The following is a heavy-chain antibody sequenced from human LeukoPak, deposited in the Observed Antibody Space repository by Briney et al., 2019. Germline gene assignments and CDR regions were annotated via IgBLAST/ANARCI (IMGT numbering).Heavy chain of an antibody. V-gene: IGHV4-34*01. CDR2: INHSGST. D-gene: IGHD3-22*01. CDR3: ARARRITMIVVGRNWFDP. Sequence: SETLSLTCAVYGGPFSGYYWSWIRQPPGKRLEWIGEINHSGSTNYNPSLKSRVTISVDTSKNQFSLKLSSVTAADTAVYYCARARRITMIVVGRNWFDPWGQGTLVTVSS. CDR1: GGPFSGYY. J-gene: IGHJ5*02.